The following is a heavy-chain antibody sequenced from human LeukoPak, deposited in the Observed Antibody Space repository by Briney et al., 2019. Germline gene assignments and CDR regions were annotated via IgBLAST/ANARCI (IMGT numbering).Heavy chain of an antibody. V-gene: IGHV1-2*02. CDR2: INPNSGGT. CDR1: GYTFTGYY. CDR3: ATEVSSSWYWFDP. Sequence: ASVKVSCKASGYTFTGYYMHWVRQAPGQGLEWMGWINPNSGGTNYAQKFQGRVTMTEDTSTDTAYMELSSLRSEDTAVYYCATEVSSSWYWFDPWGQGTLVNVSS. J-gene: IGHJ5*02. D-gene: IGHD6-13*01.